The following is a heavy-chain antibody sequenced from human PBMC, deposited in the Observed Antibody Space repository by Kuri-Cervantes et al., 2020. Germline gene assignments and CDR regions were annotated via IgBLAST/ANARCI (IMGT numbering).Heavy chain of an antibody. D-gene: IGHD6-13*01. J-gene: IGHJ4*02. Sequence: SETLSLTCTVSGGSISSSSYYWGWIRQPPGKGLEWIGEIYHSGSTNYNPSLKSRVTISVDKSKNQFSLKLSSVTAADTAVYYCARAGYSSSWSLDYWGQGTLVTVSS. CDR2: IYHSGST. CDR1: GGSISSSSYY. V-gene: IGHV4-39*07. CDR3: ARAGYSSSWSLDY.